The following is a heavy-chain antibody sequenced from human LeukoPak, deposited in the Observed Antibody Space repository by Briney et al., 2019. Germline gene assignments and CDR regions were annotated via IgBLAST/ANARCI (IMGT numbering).Heavy chain of an antibody. J-gene: IGHJ4*02. CDR1: GFTFSSYS. CDR2: ISSSSSYI. CDR3: ARAVWECSGGSCYSDDY. D-gene: IGHD2-15*01. V-gene: IGHV3-21*01. Sequence: GGSLRLSCAASGFTFSSYSMNWVRQAPGKGLEWVSSISSSSSYIYYADSVKGRFTTSRDNAKNSLYLQMNSLRAEDTAVYYCARAVWECSGGSCYSDDYWGQGTLVTVSS.